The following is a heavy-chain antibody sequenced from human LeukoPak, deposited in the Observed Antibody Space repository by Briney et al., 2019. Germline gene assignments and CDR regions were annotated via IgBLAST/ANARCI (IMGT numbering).Heavy chain of an antibody. CDR3: ARLYYGDLRLDY. CDR2: IHPADSDT. J-gene: IGHJ4*02. V-gene: IGHV5-51*01. Sequence: GESLKISCKGSGYTFTSYWIGWVRQMPGKGLEWMGIIHPADSDTRYSPSFQGQVTISADKSINTAYLQWSSLKASDTAMYYCARLYYGDLRLDYWGQGTLVTVSS. D-gene: IGHD4-17*01. CDR1: GYTFTSYW.